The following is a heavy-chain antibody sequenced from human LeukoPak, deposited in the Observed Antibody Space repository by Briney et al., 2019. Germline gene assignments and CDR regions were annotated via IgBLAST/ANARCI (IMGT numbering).Heavy chain of an antibody. CDR1: GGSFSGYY. J-gene: IGHJ4*02. CDR3: ARLRGGYSGSYIFDY. Sequence: SGTLSLTCAVYGGSFSGYYWSWIRQPPGKGLEWIGEINHSGSTNYNPSLKSRVTISVDTSKNQFSLKLSSVTAADTAVYYCARLRGGYSGSYIFDYWGQGTLVTVSS. V-gene: IGHV4-34*01. D-gene: IGHD1-26*01. CDR2: INHSGST.